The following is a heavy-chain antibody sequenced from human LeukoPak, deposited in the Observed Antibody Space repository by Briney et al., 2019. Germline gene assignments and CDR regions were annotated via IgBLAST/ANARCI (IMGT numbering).Heavy chain of an antibody. CDR3: ARDWVAASSFDI. D-gene: IGHD6-13*01. CDR1: GFTVSSNY. V-gene: IGHV3-66*01. J-gene: IGHJ3*02. CDR2: IYSGGNT. Sequence: GGSLRLSCAASGFTVSSNYMSWVRQAPGKGLEWVSVIYSGGNTYYADSVKGRLTISRDNSKNTLYLQMNSLRAEDTAVYYCARDWVAASSFDIWGQGTMVTVSS.